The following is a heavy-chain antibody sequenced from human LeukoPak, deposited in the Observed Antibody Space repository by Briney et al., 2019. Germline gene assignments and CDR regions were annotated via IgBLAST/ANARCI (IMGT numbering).Heavy chain of an antibody. D-gene: IGHD6-13*01. V-gene: IGHV3-48*01. CDR3: AKVGIAAAGTHLVDY. CDR2: ISSSSSTI. J-gene: IGHJ4*02. CDR1: GFTFSSYS. Sequence: GGSLRLSCAASGFTFSSYSMNWVRQAPGKGLEWVSYISSSSSTIYYADSVKGRFTISRDNSKNTLYLQMNSLRAEDTAVYYCAKVGIAAAGTHLVDYWGQGTLVTVSS.